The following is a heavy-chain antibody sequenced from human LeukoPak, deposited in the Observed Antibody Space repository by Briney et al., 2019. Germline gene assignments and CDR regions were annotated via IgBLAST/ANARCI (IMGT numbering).Heavy chain of an antibody. CDR2: IRGGGDT. CDR1: GFTVSNNA. Sequence: PGGSLRLSCAVSGFTVSNNALTWFRQAPGKGLEWVSDIRGGGDTYYAESVKGRFTISRDNSKNIPYLQMNSLRAEDTALYYATGHGSGSYWGQGTLVTVSS. V-gene: IGHV3-23*01. D-gene: IGHD6-25*01. CDR3: TGHGSGSY. J-gene: IGHJ4*02.